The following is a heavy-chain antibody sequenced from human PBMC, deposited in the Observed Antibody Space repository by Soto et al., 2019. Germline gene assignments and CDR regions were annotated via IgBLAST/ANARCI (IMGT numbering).Heavy chain of an antibody. CDR2: INHSGST. D-gene: IGHD3-22*01. Sequence: LSLTCAVYGGSFSGYYWSWIRQPPGKGLEWIGEINHSGSTNYNPSLKSRVTISVDTSKNQFSLKLSSVTAADTAVYYCARKLYYYDSSGYYLGYYYYYGMDVWGQGTTVTVSS. CDR1: GGSFSGYY. CDR3: ARKLYYYDSSGYYLGYYYYYGMDV. J-gene: IGHJ6*02. V-gene: IGHV4-34*01.